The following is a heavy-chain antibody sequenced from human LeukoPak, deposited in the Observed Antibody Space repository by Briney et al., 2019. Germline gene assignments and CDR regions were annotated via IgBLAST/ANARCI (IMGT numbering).Heavy chain of an antibody. CDR2: IYYSGAT. D-gene: IGHD1-26*01. CDR1: GGSISGSTYY. J-gene: IGHJ4*02. CDR3: ASRTYRV. V-gene: IGHV4-39*01. Sequence: PSDTLSLTCTVSGGSISGSTYYWGWIRQPPGKGLEWIGSIYYSGATYYNPSLKSRVTVSVDTSKNQFSLKLRSVTAADTAVYYCASRTYRVWGQGTLVTVSS.